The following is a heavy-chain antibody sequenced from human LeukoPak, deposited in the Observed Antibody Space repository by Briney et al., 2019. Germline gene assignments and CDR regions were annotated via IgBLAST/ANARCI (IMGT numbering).Heavy chain of an antibody. D-gene: IGHD4-17*01. CDR3: ARETPDDYGDPYYFDY. J-gene: IGHJ4*02. Sequence: PSETLSLTCTVSGGSISSYYWSWIRQPPGKGLEWIGDIYYSGSTNYNPSLKSRVTISVDTSKNQFSLKLSSVTAADTAVYYCARETPDDYGDPYYFDYWGQGTLVTVSS. CDR1: GGSISSYY. V-gene: IGHV4-59*01. CDR2: IYYSGST.